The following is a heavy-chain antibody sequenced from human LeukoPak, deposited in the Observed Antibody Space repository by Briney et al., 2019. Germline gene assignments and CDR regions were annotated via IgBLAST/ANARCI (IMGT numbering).Heavy chain of an antibody. V-gene: IGHV3-7*01. CDR1: GFTFGSYW. CDR2: IKKDGSAK. Sequence: PGGSLRLSCAASGFTFGSYWMSWVRQAPGKGLEWEATIKKDGSAKYYVDSVKGRFTISKDNAENSLFLQMSSLRAEDTAVYYCARLSGEVTVFDYWGQGTLVTVSS. CDR3: ARLSGEVTVFDY. J-gene: IGHJ4*02. D-gene: IGHD2-21*02.